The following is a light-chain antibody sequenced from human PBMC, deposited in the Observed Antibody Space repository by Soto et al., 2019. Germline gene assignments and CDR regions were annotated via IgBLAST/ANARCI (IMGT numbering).Light chain of an antibody. CDR1: SSDVGGYSY. CDR2: EVT. J-gene: IGLJ2*01. CDR3: SSYTSISTVL. Sequence: QSVLAQPAAVSGSPGQTIIISCTGTSSDVGGYSYVSWYQQHPGKAPKLIIYEVTNRPSGVSHRFSGSKSGNTASLTISGLQAEDESHYYCSSYTSISTVLFGGGTQLTVL. V-gene: IGLV2-14*01.